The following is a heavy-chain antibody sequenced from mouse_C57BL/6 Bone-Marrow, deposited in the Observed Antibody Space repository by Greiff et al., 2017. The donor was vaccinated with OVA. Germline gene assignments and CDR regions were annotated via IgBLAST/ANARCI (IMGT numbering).Heavy chain of an antibody. CDR1: GYAFTNYL. CDR2: INPGSGGT. D-gene: IGHD1-1*01. V-gene: IGHV1-54*01. Sequence: VHLVESGAELVRPGTSVKVSCKASGYAFTNYLIEWVKQRPGQGLEWIGVINPGSGGTNYNEKFKGKATLTADKSSSTAYMQLSSLTSEDSAVYFCARSRAFTTVVGGFDYWGQGTTLTVSS. J-gene: IGHJ2*01. CDR3: ARSRAFTTVVGGFDY.